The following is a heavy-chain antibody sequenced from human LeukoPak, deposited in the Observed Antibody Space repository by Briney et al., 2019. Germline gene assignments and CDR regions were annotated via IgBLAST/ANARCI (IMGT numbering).Heavy chain of an antibody. J-gene: IGHJ6*02. V-gene: IGHV3-21*01. Sequence: PGGSLRLSCAASGFTFSSYSMNWVRQAPGKGLEWVSSISSSSSYIYYADSVKGRFTISRDNAKNSLYLQMNSLRAEDTAVYYCARGSGSYYYYGMDVWSQGTTVTVSS. CDR2: ISSSSSYI. D-gene: IGHD1-26*01. CDR1: GFTFSSYS. CDR3: ARGSGSYYYYGMDV.